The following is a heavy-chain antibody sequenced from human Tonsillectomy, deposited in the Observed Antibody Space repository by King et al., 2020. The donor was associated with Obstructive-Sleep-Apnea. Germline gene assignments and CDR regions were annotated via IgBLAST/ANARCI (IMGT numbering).Heavy chain of an antibody. CDR3: AKDIFRCGDMCRQYYYTTDV. J-gene: IGHJ6*02. V-gene: IGHV3-30*02. D-gene: IGHD2-21*01. CDR1: GFTFSLYG. Sequence: VQLVESGGGVVQPGRSLRLSCAASGFTFSLYGMHWVRQAPGNGPEWVAFIRYDGTETYFGDSVKGRSTIARDNSKNSVELQMNRLRVEDTTVYFCAKDIFRCGDMCRQYYYTTDVWGQGTSVIVSS. CDR2: IRYDGTET.